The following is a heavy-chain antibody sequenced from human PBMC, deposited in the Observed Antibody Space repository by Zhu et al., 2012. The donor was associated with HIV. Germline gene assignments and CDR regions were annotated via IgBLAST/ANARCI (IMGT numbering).Heavy chain of an antibody. CDR3: AKGPHDSSGYYVDY. V-gene: IGHV3-43*01. CDR2: ISWDGGST. D-gene: IGHD3-22*01. J-gene: IGHJ4*02. CDR1: GFTFDDYT. Sequence: EVQLVESGGVVVQPGGSLRLSCAASGFTFDDYTMHWVRQAPGKGLEWVSLISWDGGSTYYADSVKGRFTISRDNSKNSLYLQMNSLRTEDTALYYCAKGPHDSSGYYVDYWGQGTLVTVSS.